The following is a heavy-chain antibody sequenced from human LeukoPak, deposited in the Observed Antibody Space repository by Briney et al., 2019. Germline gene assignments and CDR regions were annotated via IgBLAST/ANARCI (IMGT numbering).Heavy chain of an antibody. Sequence: ASVKVSCKASGYTFTSYGISWVRQAPGQGFEGRGWISAYNGNTNYAQKLQGRVTMTTDTSTSTAYMELRSLRSDDTAVYYCASWSLARQWLGDPGFDPWGQGTLVTVSS. CDR1: GYTFTSYG. CDR2: ISAYNGNT. CDR3: ASWSLARQWLGDPGFDP. J-gene: IGHJ5*02. D-gene: IGHD6-19*01. V-gene: IGHV1-18*01.